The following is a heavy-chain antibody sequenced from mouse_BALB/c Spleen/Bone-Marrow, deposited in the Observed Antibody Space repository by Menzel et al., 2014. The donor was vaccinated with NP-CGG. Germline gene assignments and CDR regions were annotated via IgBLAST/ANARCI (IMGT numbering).Heavy chain of an antibody. CDR1: GYTFTSYW. Sequence: QVQLKHSGAELVKPGTSVKLSCKTSGYTFTSYWMHWVRQRPGQGLEWIGEINPSNGRTNYNEKLKNKATLTVDKSSSTAYMQLSSLTSEDSAVYFCARTYGDSPYFYGMDYWGQGTSVTVSS. D-gene: IGHD2-13*01. J-gene: IGHJ4*01. CDR2: INPSNGRT. CDR3: ARTYGDSPYFYGMDY. V-gene: IGHV1S81*02.